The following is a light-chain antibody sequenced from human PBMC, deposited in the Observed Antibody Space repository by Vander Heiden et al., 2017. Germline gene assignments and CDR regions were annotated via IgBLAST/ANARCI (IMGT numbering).Light chain of an antibody. J-gene: IGKJ1*01. CDR1: QSISSW. CDR2: DAS. CDR3: QQDYSYHARS. Sequence: DIQMTQSPSTLSASVGDRVTITCRASQSISSWLAWYQQKPGKAPKLLIYDASSLESGVPSRFSGSGYGTEFTLTISSRQPDDFAPYYCQQDYSYHARSFGQGTKVEIK. V-gene: IGKV1-5*01.